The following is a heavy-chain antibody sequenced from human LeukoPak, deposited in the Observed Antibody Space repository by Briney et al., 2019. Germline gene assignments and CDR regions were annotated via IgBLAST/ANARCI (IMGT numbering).Heavy chain of an antibody. J-gene: IGHJ4*02. CDR3: ARDIVVVVAATLDY. CDR1: GFTFNNFG. D-gene: IGHD2-15*01. V-gene: IGHV3-30*03. CDR2: ISNDESNK. Sequence: AGGSLRLSCAASGFTFNNFGMHWVRQAPGKGLESVTVISNDESNKYYADSVKGRFTISRDNSKNMLYLQMNSLRAEDTAVYYCARDIVVVVAATLDYWGQGTLVTVSS.